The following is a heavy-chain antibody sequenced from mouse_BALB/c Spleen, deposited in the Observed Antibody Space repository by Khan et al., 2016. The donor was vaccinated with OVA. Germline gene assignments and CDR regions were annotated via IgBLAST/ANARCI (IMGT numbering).Heavy chain of an antibody. CDR3: ARTHER. CDR1: GYTFTSYT. V-gene: IGHV1-4*01. J-gene: IGHJ2*01. Sequence: QLHLKQPGAELARPGASVKMSCKASGYTFTSYTMHWVKQRPGQGLEWIGYINPSSGYTKYNQKFKDKATLTADKSSSTAYMQLSSLTSEDSAVYYCARTHERWGQGTTLTVSS. CDR2: INPSSGYT.